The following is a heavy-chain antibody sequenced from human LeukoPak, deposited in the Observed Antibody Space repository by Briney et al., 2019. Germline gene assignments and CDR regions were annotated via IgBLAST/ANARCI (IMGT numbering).Heavy chain of an antibody. V-gene: IGHV4-39*07. Sequence: PSETLSLTCTVSGGSISSSSYYWGWIRQPPGKGLEWIGSIYYSGSTYYNPSLKSRVTISVDTSKNQFSLKLSSVTAADTAVYYCARDPYSSGWYGSSGAFDIWGQGTMVTVSS. CDR2: IYYSGST. D-gene: IGHD6-19*01. CDR3: ARDPYSSGWYGSSGAFDI. CDR1: GGSISSSSYY. J-gene: IGHJ3*02.